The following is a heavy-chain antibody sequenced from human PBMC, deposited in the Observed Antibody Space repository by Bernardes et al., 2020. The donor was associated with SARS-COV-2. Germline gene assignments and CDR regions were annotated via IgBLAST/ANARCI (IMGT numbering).Heavy chain of an antibody. CDR2: IYYSGST. V-gene: IGHV4-59*01. CDR3: ARGIRAAAGGTLFDY. D-gene: IGHD6-13*01. CDR1: GGSISSYY. J-gene: IGHJ4*02. Sequence: SETLSLTCTVSGGSISSYYWSWIRQPPGKGLEWIGYIYYSGSTNYNPSLKSRVTISVDTSKNQFSLKLSSVTAADTAVYYCARGIRAAAGGTLFDYWGQGTLVTVSS.